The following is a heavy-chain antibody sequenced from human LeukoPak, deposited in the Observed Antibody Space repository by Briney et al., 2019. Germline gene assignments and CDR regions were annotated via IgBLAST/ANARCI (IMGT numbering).Heavy chain of an antibody. Sequence: GGSLRLSCAASGFTFSSYSMTWVRQAPGKGLEWVSAISGSGGSTVYADSVKGRLTISRDNSKNTLYLQMNSLRDEDTAVYYCTKGGSYAPLDYWGQGTLVTVSS. J-gene: IGHJ4*02. CDR2: ISGSGGST. CDR1: GFTFSSYS. V-gene: IGHV3-23*01. D-gene: IGHD1-26*01. CDR3: TKGGSYAPLDY.